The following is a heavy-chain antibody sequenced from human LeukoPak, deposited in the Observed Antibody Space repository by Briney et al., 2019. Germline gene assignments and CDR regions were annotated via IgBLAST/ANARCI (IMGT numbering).Heavy chain of an antibody. V-gene: IGHV1-46*01. Sequence: ASVKVSCKPSGYTLTTYYIHWVRQAPGQGLEWMGIISPRDGTTSYAQKFQGRVTLTRDTSTSTVYMELSSLRAEDTAVYYCVWVDEPFGWFDPWGQGTLVTVSS. J-gene: IGHJ5*02. CDR2: ISPRDGTT. CDR3: VWVDEPFGWFDP. CDR1: GYTLTTYY. D-gene: IGHD3-16*01.